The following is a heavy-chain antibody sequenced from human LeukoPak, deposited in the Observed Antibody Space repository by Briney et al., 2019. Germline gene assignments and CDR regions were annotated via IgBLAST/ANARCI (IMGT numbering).Heavy chain of an antibody. D-gene: IGHD4-11*01. V-gene: IGHV3-21*03. CDR2: ISSSSSYI. CDR1: GFTFSSYS. Sequence: GGSLRLSCAASGFTFSSYSMNWVRQAPGKGLEWVSSISSSSSYIYYADSVKGRFTISRDNAKNSLYLQMNSLRAEDTAVYYCARAAYSKDGLGHYYYYYMDVWGKGTTVTVSS. J-gene: IGHJ6*03. CDR3: ARAAYSKDGLGHYYYYYMDV.